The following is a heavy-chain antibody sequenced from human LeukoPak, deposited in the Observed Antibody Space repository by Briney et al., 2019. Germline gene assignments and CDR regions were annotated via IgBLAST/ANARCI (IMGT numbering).Heavy chain of an antibody. CDR2: TYYSGST. V-gene: IGHV4-31*03. Sequence: SETLSLTCTVSGGSISSGGYYWSCIRQHPGKGLEWIGYTYYSGSTYYNPSLKSRVTISVDTSKNQFSLKLSSVTAADTAVYYCARVSGLVVYACVDYWGQGTLVTVSS. J-gene: IGHJ4*02. CDR3: ARVSGLVVYACVDY. CDR1: GGSISSGGYY. D-gene: IGHD2-8*02.